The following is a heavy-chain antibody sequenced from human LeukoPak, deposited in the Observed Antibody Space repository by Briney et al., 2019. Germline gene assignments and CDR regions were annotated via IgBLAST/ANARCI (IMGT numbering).Heavy chain of an antibody. Sequence: ASVKVSCTTSGYTFTMNAVHWVRQAPGQRLEWMGYIYTHNGDTKYSQKFQGRVTLTRDTSASTVYVELSSLTSEDTAVYYCGRGGSSGVDYWGQGTLVTVSS. CDR1: GYTFTMNA. V-gene: IGHV1-3*04. D-gene: IGHD2-15*01. CDR3: GRGGSSGVDY. CDR2: IYTHNGDT. J-gene: IGHJ4*02.